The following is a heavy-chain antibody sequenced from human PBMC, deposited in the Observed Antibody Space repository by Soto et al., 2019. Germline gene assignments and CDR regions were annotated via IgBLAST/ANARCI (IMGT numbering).Heavy chain of an antibody. J-gene: IGHJ6*02. CDR1: GFTFSSDS. Sequence: PGWSLRLSCAASGFTFSSDSMNWVRQAPGKGLEWLSSISDSSSYIYYAGSVKGRFPISRDNAKNSLYLQMNSLRAEDTAVYYCARVHCSGTSCGMDVWGQGTTVTVSS. CDR3: ARVHCSGTSCGMDV. CDR2: ISDSSSYI. V-gene: IGHV3-21*01. D-gene: IGHD2-2*01.